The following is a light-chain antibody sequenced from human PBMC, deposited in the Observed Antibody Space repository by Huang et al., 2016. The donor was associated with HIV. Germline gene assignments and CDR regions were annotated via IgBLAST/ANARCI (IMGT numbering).Light chain of an antibody. J-gene: IGKJ4*01. CDR2: EAF. V-gene: IGKV3-15*01. CDR1: QNVRNN. CDR3: QQFNNWPPA. Sequence: ETLMTQFPATLSVSPGEIATLSCRATQNVRNNLACYQQQPGQAPRLLFYEAFSRATGVPGSFSASGSGIDFTLTISSLQSEDFAVYYCQQFNNWPPAFGGGTTVEIK.